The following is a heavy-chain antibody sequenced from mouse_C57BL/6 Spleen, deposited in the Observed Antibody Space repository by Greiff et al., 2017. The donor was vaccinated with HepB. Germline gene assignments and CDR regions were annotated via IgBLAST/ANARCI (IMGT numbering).Heavy chain of an antibody. CDR3: ARSSYCYGSSRAMDY. Sequence: QVQLQQSGPELVKPGASVKISCKASGYAFSSSWMNWVKQRPGKGLEWIGRIYPGDGDTNYNGKFKGKATLTADKSSSTAYMQRSRLTSEDSAVYFCARSSYCYGSSRAMDYWGQGTSVTVSS. J-gene: IGHJ4*01. CDR1: GYAFSSSW. CDR2: IYPGDGDT. D-gene: IGHD1-1*01. V-gene: IGHV1-82*01.